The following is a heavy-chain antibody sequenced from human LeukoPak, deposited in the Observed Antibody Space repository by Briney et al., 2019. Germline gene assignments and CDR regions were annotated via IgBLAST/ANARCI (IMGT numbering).Heavy chain of an antibody. CDR2: ISAYNGNT. CDR3: ASPVSSGPDAFDI. D-gene: IGHD6-19*01. J-gene: IGHJ3*02. CDR1: GYTFTSYG. Sequence: ASVKVSCKASGYTFTSYGISWVRQAPGQGLEWMGWISAYNGNTNYAQKPQGRVTMTTDTSTSTAYMELRSLRSDDTAVYYCASPVSSGPDAFDIWGQGTMVTVSS. V-gene: IGHV1-18*01.